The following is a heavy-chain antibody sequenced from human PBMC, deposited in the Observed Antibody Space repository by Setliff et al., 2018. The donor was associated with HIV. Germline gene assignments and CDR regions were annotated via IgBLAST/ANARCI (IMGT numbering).Heavy chain of an antibody. CDR2: IYPDDSNI. J-gene: IGHJ3*01. Sequence: GESLKISCKALDYTFSTYWIGWVRQKPGEGLEWMGIIYPDDSNIRYNPSFQNRVTISADKSITTAYLQINNLKASDTATYYCARRDGRSMNGFEIWGLGTMVTVSS. CDR3: ARRDGRSMNGFEI. CDR1: DYTFSTYW. V-gene: IGHV5-51*01. D-gene: IGHD6-13*01.